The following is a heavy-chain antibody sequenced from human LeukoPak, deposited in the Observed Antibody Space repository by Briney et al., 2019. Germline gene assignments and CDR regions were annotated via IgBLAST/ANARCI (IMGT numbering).Heavy chain of an antibody. CDR3: ATSTYSVAAHIDY. CDR1: DHTLNIYW. Sequence: ESLKISCKESDHTLNIYWIAWVRQMLGRGLEWMGIIFLDDSQIEYNPSFQGQITISADKSVKTAYLQWDSLQTSDTALYYCATSTYSVAAHIDYWGQGTPVTVST. D-gene: IGHD2-21*01. J-gene: IGHJ4*02. V-gene: IGHV5-51*01. CDR2: IFLDDSQI.